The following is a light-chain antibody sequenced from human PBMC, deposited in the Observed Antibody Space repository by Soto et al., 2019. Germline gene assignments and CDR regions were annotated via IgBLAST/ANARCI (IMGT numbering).Light chain of an antibody. J-gene: IGKJ2*01. Sequence: DIQMTQSPLTLSASVGDTVTITCRASQNIEKWLAWYQHKPGKAPKVMIYRASSLESGVPSRFRGGVSGREFPLTIYSRQPEDFATYLCHKYHSSPYTFGQGTKLEIK. CDR2: RAS. CDR3: HKYHSSPYT. CDR1: QNIEKW. V-gene: IGKV1-5*03.